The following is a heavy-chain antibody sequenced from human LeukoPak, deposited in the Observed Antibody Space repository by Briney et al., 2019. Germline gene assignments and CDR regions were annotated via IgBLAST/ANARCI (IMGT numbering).Heavy chain of an antibody. D-gene: IGHD2-2*01. CDR2: IGSASYHK. CDR3: ARSQPLFPVDC. J-gene: IGHJ4*02. Sequence: GGSLRLSCAASGFIFSDYSMNWVRQAPGRGLEWVSAIGSASYHKFYADSVKGRFTISRDNAKNSLYLQMDSLRDEDTAVYYCARSQPLFPVDCWGQGTLVTVSS. CDR1: GFIFSDYS. V-gene: IGHV3-21*06.